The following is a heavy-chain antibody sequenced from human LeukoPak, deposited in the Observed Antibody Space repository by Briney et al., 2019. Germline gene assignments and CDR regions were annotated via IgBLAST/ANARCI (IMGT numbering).Heavy chain of an antibody. D-gene: IGHD5-12*01. Sequence: PSETLSLTCAVYGGSFSGYYWSWIRQPPGKGLEWIGEINHSGSTNYNPPLKSRVTISVDTSKNQFSLKLSSVTAADTAVYYCARGPAHSGYDKIFDYWGEGTLVTVSP. CDR2: INHSGST. J-gene: IGHJ4*02. CDR3: ARGPAHSGYDKIFDY. CDR1: GGSFSGYY. V-gene: IGHV4-34*01.